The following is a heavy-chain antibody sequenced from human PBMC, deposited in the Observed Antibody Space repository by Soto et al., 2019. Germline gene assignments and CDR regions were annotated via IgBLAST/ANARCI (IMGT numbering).Heavy chain of an antibody. CDR3: AKAYSGYYYYYMDV. J-gene: IGHJ6*03. Sequence: EVQLLESGGGLVQPGGSLRLSCAASGFTFSSYAMNWVRQAPGKGLEWVSAISGSGGSTYYADSVKGRFTISRDNSKNTLYLQMNSLRAEDTAVYYCAKAYSGYYYYYMDVWGKGTTVTVSS. D-gene: IGHD2-15*01. V-gene: IGHV3-23*01. CDR2: ISGSGGST. CDR1: GFTFSSYA.